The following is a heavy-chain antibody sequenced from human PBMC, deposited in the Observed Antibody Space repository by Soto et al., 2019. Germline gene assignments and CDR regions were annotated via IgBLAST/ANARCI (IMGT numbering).Heavy chain of an antibody. CDR2: IYYSGST. CDR1: GGSISSYY. CDR3: VRSNYFDY. Sequence: QVQLQESGPGLVKPSETLSLTCTVSGGSISSYYWSWIRQPPGKGLEWIGYIYYSGSTNYHPSLKSRVTISVATAKHPFSLKLSSVTAADTAVYYCVRSNYFDYWGQGTLVTVSS. V-gene: IGHV4-59*01. J-gene: IGHJ4*02.